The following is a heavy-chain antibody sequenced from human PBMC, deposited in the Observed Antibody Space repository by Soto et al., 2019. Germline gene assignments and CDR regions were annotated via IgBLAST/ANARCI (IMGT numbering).Heavy chain of an antibody. CDR3: AHRLPGPSGYDV. CDR1: GFSLTSGVVG. J-gene: IGHJ6*02. CDR2: LYWTDEQ. V-gene: IGHV2-5*01. Sequence: QITLKESGPTLVKPTQTLTLTCTFSGFSLTSGVVGVAWLRQPPGEALEWLALLYWTDEQYYNPSLRNRLTITRDTSKNQVVLTLTHMDPVDTATYYCAHRLPGPSGYDVWGQGTTVTVSS. D-gene: IGHD6-13*01.